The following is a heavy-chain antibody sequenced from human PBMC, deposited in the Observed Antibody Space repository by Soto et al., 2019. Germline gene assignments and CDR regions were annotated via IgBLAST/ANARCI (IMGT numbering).Heavy chain of an antibody. Sequence: QVQLVESGGGVVQPGRSPRLSCAASGFTFSSYAMHWVRQAPGKGLEWVAVISYDGSNKYYADSVKGRFTISRDNSKNTLYLQMNSLRAEDTAVYYCARPRQLLYDAFDIWGQGTMVTVSS. CDR1: GFTFSSYA. D-gene: IGHD3-10*01. V-gene: IGHV3-30-3*01. CDR3: ARPRQLLYDAFDI. CDR2: ISYDGSNK. J-gene: IGHJ3*02.